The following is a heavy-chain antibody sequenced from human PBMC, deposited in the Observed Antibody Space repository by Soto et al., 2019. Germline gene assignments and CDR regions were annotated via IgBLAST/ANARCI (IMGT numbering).Heavy chain of an antibody. CDR1: GFAISRGYY. V-gene: IGHV4-38-2*02. CDR2: IYPSVSS. J-gene: IGHJ4*02. CDR3: AREKVGTTFFDN. D-gene: IGHD1-1*01. Sequence: SETLSLTCNVSGFAISRGYYWSWVRQPPGKGLEWIGSIYPSVSSYHNPSLESRLTLSIDTSKNQFTLKLASVTAADTALYYCAREKVGTTFFDNWGQGTPVPVSP.